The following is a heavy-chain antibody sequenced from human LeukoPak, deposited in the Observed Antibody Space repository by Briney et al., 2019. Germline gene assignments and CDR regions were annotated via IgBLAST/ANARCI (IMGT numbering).Heavy chain of an antibody. J-gene: IGHJ5*02. Sequence: GGSLRLSCAASGFTFSSYSMNWVRQAPGKGLEWVSYISSSSSTIYYADSVKGRFTISRDNAKNSLYLQMNSLRAEDTAVYYCAREFSVTYSGYDHPYYNWFDPWGQGTLVTVSS. CDR1: GFTFSSYS. D-gene: IGHD5-12*01. V-gene: IGHV3-48*01. CDR3: AREFSVTYSGYDHPYYNWFDP. CDR2: ISSSSSTI.